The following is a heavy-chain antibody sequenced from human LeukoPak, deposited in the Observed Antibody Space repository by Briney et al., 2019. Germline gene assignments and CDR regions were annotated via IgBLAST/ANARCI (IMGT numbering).Heavy chain of an antibody. Sequence: SETLSLTCTVSGGSFSSGIYYWSWLRQPPGKGLEWIGYIFYSGTTNYNPSLKSRVTISVDTSKNQFSLKLSSLTAADTAVYYCARTTSGWYYFDYWGQGTLVTVSS. CDR2: IFYSGTT. D-gene: IGHD6-19*01. CDR1: GGSFSSGIYY. CDR3: ARTTSGWYYFDY. V-gene: IGHV4-61*01. J-gene: IGHJ4*02.